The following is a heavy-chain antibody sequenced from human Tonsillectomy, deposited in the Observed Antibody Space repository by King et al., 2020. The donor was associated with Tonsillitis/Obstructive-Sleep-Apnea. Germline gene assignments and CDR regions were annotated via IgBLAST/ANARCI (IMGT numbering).Heavy chain of an antibody. CDR3: AGEEDRYNNFAGWFDP. CDR1: GGSVTSGNYY. Sequence: QLQESGPGLVKPSETLSLTCTVSGGSVTSGNYYWSWIRQPPGKGLEWIGDIYHSGSTNCNPSLKGRVTISVDTSKNQLSLKLSSVTAADTAVYYCAGEEDRYNNFAGWFDPWGQGTLVTVSS. V-gene: IGHV4-61*01. CDR2: IYHSGST. J-gene: IGHJ5*02. D-gene: IGHD4-11*01.